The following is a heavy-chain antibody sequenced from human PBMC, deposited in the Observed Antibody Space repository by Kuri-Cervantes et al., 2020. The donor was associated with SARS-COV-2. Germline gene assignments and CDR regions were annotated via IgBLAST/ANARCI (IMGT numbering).Heavy chain of an antibody. CDR2: ISAYNGNT. Sequence: ASVKVSCKASGGTFSSYAISWVRQAPGQGLEWMGWISAYNGNTNYAQKLQGRVTMTTDISTSTAYMELRSLRSDDTAVYYCATEGYSGTFDYWGQGTLVTVSS. D-gene: IGHD5-12*01. CDR1: GGTFSSYA. J-gene: IGHJ4*02. V-gene: IGHV1-18*01. CDR3: ATEGYSGTFDY.